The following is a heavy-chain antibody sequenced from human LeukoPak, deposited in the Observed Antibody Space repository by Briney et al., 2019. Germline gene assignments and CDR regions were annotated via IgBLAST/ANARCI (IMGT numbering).Heavy chain of an antibody. D-gene: IGHD5-24*01. V-gene: IGHV3-23*01. CDR1: GFTFSSYA. Sequence: GGSLRLSCAASGFTFSSYAMSWVRQAPGKGLEWVSAISGSGGSTYYADSVKGRFTISRDNSKNTLYLQMNSLRAEDTAVYYCARAGRWLQFGGDNFDYWGQGTLVTVSS. CDR2: ISGSGGST. CDR3: ARAGRWLQFGGDNFDY. J-gene: IGHJ4*02.